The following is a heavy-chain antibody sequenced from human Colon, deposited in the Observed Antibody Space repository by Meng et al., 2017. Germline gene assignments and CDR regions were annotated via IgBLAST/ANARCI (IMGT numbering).Heavy chain of an antibody. CDR3: TRNFGDYRPIDF. J-gene: IGHJ4*02. V-gene: IGHV3-49*03. D-gene: IGHD4-17*01. CDR2: IRSEAFGGTA. Sequence: SCTASGFPFSDYGVSWFRQAPGKGLEWVGFIRSEAFGGTAEYAASVEGRFTISRDDSKSIAYLQMNSLKTEDTAVYYCTRNFGDYRPIDFRGQGTLVTVSS. CDR1: GFPFSDYG.